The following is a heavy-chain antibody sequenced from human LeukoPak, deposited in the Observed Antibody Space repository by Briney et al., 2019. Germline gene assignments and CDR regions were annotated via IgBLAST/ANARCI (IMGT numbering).Heavy chain of an antibody. V-gene: IGHV3-21*01. CDR2: ISSSSSYI. CDR3: ARLYCSSTSCYCDY. J-gene: IGHJ4*02. CDR1: GFTFSSYS. D-gene: IGHD2-2*01. Sequence: KLGGSLRLSCAASGFTFSSYSMNWVRQAPGKGLEWVSSISSSSSYIYYADSVKGRFTISSDNAKNSLYLQMNSLRAEDTAVYYCARLYCSSTSCYCDYWGQGTLVTVSS.